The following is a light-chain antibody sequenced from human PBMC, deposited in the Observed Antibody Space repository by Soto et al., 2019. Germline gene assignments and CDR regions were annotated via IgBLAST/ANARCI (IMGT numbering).Light chain of an antibody. CDR2: RNN. CDR1: SSNIGSNY. J-gene: IGLJ1*01. V-gene: IGLV1-47*01. Sequence: QSVLTQPPSASGTPGQRVTISCSGSSSNIGSNYVYWYQQLPGTAPKLLIYRNNQRPSGVPDRFSGSKSGTSASLAISGLRSEFEVYYYGAACDATLTGLNYVSGTGTKLTVL. CDR3: AACDATLTGLNYV.